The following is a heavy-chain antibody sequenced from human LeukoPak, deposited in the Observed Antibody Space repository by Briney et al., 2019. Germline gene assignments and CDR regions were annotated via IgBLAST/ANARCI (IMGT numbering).Heavy chain of an antibody. D-gene: IGHD3-10*01. CDR3: ARGNSGSYYSLDY. CDR1: GGSISSGGYS. J-gene: IGHJ4*02. CDR2: IYHSGST. Sequence: PSQTPSLTCAVSGGSISSGGYSWSWIRQPPGKGLEWIGYIYHSGSTYYNPSLKSRVTISVDRSKNQFSLKLSSVTAADTAVYYCARGNSGSYYSLDYWGQGTLVTVSS. V-gene: IGHV4-30-2*01.